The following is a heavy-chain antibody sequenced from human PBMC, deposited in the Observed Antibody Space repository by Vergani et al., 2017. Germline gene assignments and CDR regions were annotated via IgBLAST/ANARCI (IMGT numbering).Heavy chain of an antibody. CDR2: INPSGGST. V-gene: IGHV1-46*01. D-gene: IGHD3-10*01. Sequence: QVQLVQSGAEVKKPGASVKVPCKASGYTFTSYYMHWVRQAPGQGLEWMGIINPSGGSTNYAQKLQGRVTMTTDTSTSTAYMELRSLRSDDTAVYYCARGESLPPGSNYWYFDLWGRGTLVTVSS. CDR3: ARGESLPPGSNYWYFDL. CDR1: GYTFTSYY. J-gene: IGHJ2*01.